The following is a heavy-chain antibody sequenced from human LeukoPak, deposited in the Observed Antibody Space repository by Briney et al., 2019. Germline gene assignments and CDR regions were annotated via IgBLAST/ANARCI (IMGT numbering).Heavy chain of an antibody. CDR1: GFTFSSYW. J-gene: IGHJ4*02. D-gene: IGHD6-19*01. V-gene: IGHV3-74*01. Sequence: GGSLRLSCAASGFTFSSYWMHWVRQTPGKGLVWVSRINNDGSLTNYADSVKGRFTISRDNAKNTLYLQMNSLRAEDTAVYYCARPGIALAGDYWGQGALVTISS. CDR2: INNDGSLT. CDR3: ARPGIALAGDY.